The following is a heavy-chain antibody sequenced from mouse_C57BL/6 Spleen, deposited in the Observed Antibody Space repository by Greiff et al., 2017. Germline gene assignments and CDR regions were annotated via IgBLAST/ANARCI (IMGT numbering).Heavy chain of an antibody. CDR2: IRNKANNHAT. D-gene: IGHD2-4*01. CDR1: GFTFSDAW. V-gene: IGHV6-6*01. J-gene: IGHJ4*01. Sequence: EVKVEESGGGLVQPGGSMKLSCAASGFTFSDAWMDWVRQSPEKGLEWVAEIRNKANNHATYYAESVKGRFTISRDDSKSSVYLQMNSLRAEDTGIYYCTVIYYDYDGVPYCAMDYWGQGTSVTVSS. CDR3: TVIYYDYDGVPYCAMDY.